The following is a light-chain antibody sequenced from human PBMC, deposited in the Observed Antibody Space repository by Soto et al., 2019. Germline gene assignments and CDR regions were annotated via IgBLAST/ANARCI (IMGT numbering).Light chain of an antibody. CDR3: QQSDNYPLT. V-gene: IGKV1-5*01. Sequence: DIQMTQPPSTLSTSVGDRVTITCRASQSISSRLASYQQKLGQAPKLLIYDASSLQSGVPSTFSGSGAGTEFTLTISSLQPDDFATYYCQQSDNYPLTSGGGT. CDR1: QSISSR. J-gene: IGKJ4*01. CDR2: DAS.